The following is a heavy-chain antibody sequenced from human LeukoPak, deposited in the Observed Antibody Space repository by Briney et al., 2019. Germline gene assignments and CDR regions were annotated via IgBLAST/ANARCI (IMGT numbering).Heavy chain of an antibody. V-gene: IGHV1-46*01. Sequence: ASVKVSCKASGYTFTSYFMHWVRQAPGQGLEWMGIINPSGGSTSYPQKFQGRVTMTRDTSTSTVYMELSSLRSDDTAVYYCATRPITAPAGLHWGQGTLVTVSS. J-gene: IGHJ4*02. D-gene: IGHD6-6*01. CDR1: GYTFTSYF. CDR2: INPSGGST. CDR3: ATRPITAPAGLH.